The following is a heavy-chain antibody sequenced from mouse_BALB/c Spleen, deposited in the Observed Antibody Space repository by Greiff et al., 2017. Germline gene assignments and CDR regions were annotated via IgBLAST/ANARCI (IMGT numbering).Heavy chain of an antibody. D-gene: IGHD2-1*01. J-gene: IGHJ4*01. CDR2: INPSTGYT. CDR3: GRGDGNYDAMDY. CDR1: GYTFTSYW. Sequence: QVQLQQSGAELAKPGASVKMSCKASGYTFTSYWMHWVKQRPGQGLEWIGYINPSTGYTEYNQKFKDKATLTADKSSSTAYMQLSSLTSEDSAVYYCGRGDGNYDAMDYWGQGTSVTVSA. V-gene: IGHV1-7*01.